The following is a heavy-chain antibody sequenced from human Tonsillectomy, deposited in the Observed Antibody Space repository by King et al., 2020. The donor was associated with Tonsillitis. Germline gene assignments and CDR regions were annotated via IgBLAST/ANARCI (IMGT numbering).Heavy chain of an antibody. J-gene: IGHJ4*02. V-gene: IGHV4-39*01. Sequence: QLQESGPGLVKPSETLSLTCIVSGGSISSSNYYWGWIRQPPGKGLEWIGSIYYSENTYYNPSLKSRVTISVDTSKNQFSLKLSSVTAADTAVYYCARQKESGQWLRLTPFDYWGQGTLVTVSS. D-gene: IGHD5-12*01. CDR3: ARQKESGQWLRLTPFDY. CDR1: GGSISSSNYY. CDR2: IYYSENT.